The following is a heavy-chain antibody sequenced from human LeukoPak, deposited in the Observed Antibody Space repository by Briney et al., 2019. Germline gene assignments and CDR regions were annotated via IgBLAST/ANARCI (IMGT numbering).Heavy chain of an antibody. CDR1: GGSISSGGYY. V-gene: IGHV4-31*03. CDR2: IYYSGST. J-gene: IGHJ3*02. D-gene: IGHD4-11*01. CDR3: ARVSRDYSYTAFDI. Sequence: SETLSLTCTVSGGSISSGGYYWSWIRQHPGKGLEWIGYIYYSGSTYYNPSLKSRVTISVDTSKNQFSLKLSSVTAADTAVYYCARVSRDYSYTAFDIWGQGTMVTVSS.